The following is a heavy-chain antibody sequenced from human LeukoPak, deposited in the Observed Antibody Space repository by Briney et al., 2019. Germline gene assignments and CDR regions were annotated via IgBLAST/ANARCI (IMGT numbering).Heavy chain of an antibody. CDR1: GGSISSGDYY. CDR3: ARVLKTYITSFGVARDYYYMDV. Sequence: SQTLSLTCTVSGGSISSGDYYWSWIRQPPGKGLEWIGYIYYSGSTYYNPSLKSRVTISVDTSKNQFSLKLSSVTAADTAVYYCARVLKTYITSFGVARDYYYMDVWGKGTTVTVSS. CDR2: IYYSGST. D-gene: IGHD3-3*01. V-gene: IGHV4-30-4*08. J-gene: IGHJ6*03.